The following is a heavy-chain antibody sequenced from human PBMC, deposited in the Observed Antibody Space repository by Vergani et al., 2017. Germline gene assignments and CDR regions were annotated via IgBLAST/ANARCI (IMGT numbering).Heavy chain of an antibody. D-gene: IGHD2-2*01. V-gene: IGHV1-18*04. CDR1: GYTFTIYG. CDR3: ARDPDIVVVPTAPYYYYYYGMDV. Sequence: QVQLVQSGAEVKKPGASVKVSCKASGYTFTIYGISWVRQATGQGLEWMGWISAYNGNTNYAQRHQRRVNMTTDKSTSTAYMELRSLRSDDTAVYYCARDPDIVVVPTAPYYYYYYGMDVWGQGTTVTVSS. J-gene: IGHJ6*02. CDR2: ISAYNGNT.